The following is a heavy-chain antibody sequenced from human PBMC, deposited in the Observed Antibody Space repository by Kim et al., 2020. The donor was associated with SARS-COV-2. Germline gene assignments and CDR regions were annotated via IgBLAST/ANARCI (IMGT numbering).Heavy chain of an antibody. CDR3: AKDLELELSDYYDGMDV. J-gene: IGHJ6*02. D-gene: IGHD1-7*01. Sequence: VKGRFTISRDNSKYTLYLQMSRLRAEDTAGYYCAKDLELELSDYYDGMDVWGQGTTVTVSS. V-gene: IGHV3-30*02.